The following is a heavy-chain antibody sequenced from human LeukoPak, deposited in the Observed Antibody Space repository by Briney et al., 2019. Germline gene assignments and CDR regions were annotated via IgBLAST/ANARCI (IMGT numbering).Heavy chain of an antibody. CDR1: GFTFSSYS. CDR2: ISSSSSTK. J-gene: IGHJ4*02. CDR3: ARVMGMYSSSWPFDY. D-gene: IGHD6-13*01. Sequence: PGGSLRLSCEGSGFTFSSYSMNWVRQAPGKGLEWVSYISSSSSTKYYADSVKGRFTISRDNAKNSLYLQMNSLRAEDTAVYYCARVMGMYSSSWPFDYWGQGTLVTVSS. V-gene: IGHV3-48*01.